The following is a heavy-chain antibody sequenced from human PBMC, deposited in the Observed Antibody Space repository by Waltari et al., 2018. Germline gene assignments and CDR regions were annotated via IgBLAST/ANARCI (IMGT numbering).Heavy chain of an antibody. D-gene: IGHD1-7*01. J-gene: IGHJ3*02. Sequence: QVQLQESGPGLVKPSETLSLTCAVSGYSISRGYYWGWIRTPPGKGLEWIGSIYHSGSTYYNPSLKSRVTISVDTSKNQFSLKLSSVTAADTAVYYCARPIWNYDPNAFDIWGQGTMVTVSS. V-gene: IGHV4-38-2*01. CDR1: GYSISRGYY. CDR3: ARPIWNYDPNAFDI. CDR2: IYHSGST.